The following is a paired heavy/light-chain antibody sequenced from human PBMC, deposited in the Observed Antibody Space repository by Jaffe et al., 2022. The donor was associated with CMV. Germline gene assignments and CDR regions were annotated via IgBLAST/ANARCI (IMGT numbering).Heavy chain of an antibody. Sequence: QLQLQESGPGLVKPSETLSLTCSVSGDSIRNSRYYWGWIRQPPGKGLEWIGSIYYSGNTYYNPSLKSRVTMSVDTPKNQFSLKLSSVTAADTAVYYCARLVDDSSGDYYFDIWGQGTLVTVSS. V-gene: IGHV4-39*01. D-gene: IGHD3-22*01. CDR1: GDSIRNSRYY. J-gene: IGHJ4*02. CDR2: IYYSGNT. CDR3: ARLVDDSSGDYYFDI.
Light chain of an antibody. V-gene: IGLV3-25*03. Sequence: SYEVTQSPSVSVSPGQTARITCSGDALPKQYTYWYQQKPGQAPVLVIYKDNERPSGIPERFSGSSSGTTATLTISGVQAEDEADYYCQSAENSGTYGGVFGGGTKLTVL. CDR1: ALPKQY. J-gene: IGLJ3*02. CDR2: KDN. CDR3: QSAENSGTYGGV.